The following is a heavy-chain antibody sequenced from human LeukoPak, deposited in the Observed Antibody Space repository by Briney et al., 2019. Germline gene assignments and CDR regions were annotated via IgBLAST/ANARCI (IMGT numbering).Heavy chain of an antibody. V-gene: IGHV3-23*01. CDR2: ISNNGGYT. CDR1: GFAFSSYA. Sequence: GGSLRLSCAASGFAFSSYAMSWVRQAPGKGLEWVSAISNNGGYTYYADSVQGRFTISRDNSKSTLCLQMNSLRAEDTAVYYCAKQLGYCSDGSCYFPYWGQGTLVTVSS. CDR3: AKQLGYCSDGSCYFPY. D-gene: IGHD2-15*01. J-gene: IGHJ4*02.